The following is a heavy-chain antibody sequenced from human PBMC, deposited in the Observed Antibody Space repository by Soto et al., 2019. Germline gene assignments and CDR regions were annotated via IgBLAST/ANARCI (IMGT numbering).Heavy chain of an antibody. Sequence: GGSLRLSCAASGFTFSSYSMNWVRQAPWKGLEWVSSISSSSSYIYYSDSVKGRFTISRDNAKNSLYLQMNSLRAEDTAVYYCARDEIPHAFDIWGQGTMVTVSS. CDR3: ARDEIPHAFDI. CDR2: ISSSSSYI. J-gene: IGHJ3*02. V-gene: IGHV3-21*01. CDR1: GFTFSSYS.